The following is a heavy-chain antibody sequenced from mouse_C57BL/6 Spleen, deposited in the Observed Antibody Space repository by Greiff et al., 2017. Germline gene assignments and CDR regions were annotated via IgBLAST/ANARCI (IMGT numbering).Heavy chain of an antibody. CDR1: GYSITSGYY. D-gene: IGHD2-2*01. CDR2: ISYDGSN. V-gene: IGHV3-6*01. J-gene: IGHJ1*03. CDR3: ARPGYDDWYFDV. Sequence: EVQLQESGPGLVKPSQSLSLTCSVTGYSITSGYYWNWIRQFPGNKLEWMGYISYDGSNNYNPSLKNRISITRDTSKNQFFLKLNSVTTEDTATYYCARPGYDDWYFDVWGTGTTVTVSS.